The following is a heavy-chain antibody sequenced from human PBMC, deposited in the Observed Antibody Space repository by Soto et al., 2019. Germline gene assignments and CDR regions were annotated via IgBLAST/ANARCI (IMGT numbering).Heavy chain of an antibody. CDR1: GASMKSFY. CDR2: IYSSGST. V-gene: IGHV4-4*07. J-gene: IGHJ6*02. CDR3: ARELLDQRPPAYYSCHYSMDV. Sequence: QVQLRESGPGLVMPSETLSLTCTVSGASMKSFYFSWIRQPAGKGLEWIGRIYSSGSTTYNPSLKSRVTMSVDTARSQFFLKLTSVTAADTAVYYCARELLDQRPPAYYSCHYSMDVWGQGTTVTVSS. D-gene: IGHD2-2*01.